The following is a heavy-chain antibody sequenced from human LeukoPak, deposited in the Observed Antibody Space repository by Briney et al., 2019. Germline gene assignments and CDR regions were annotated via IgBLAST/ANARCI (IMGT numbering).Heavy chain of an antibody. CDR2: VYSSGST. Sequence: SETLSLTCTVSGASISSYYWSWIRQPAGKGLEWIGRVYSSGSTNYNPSLKSRVTMSEDTSKNQFSLKLRSVTAADTAVYYCAGDPDGYNWFDSWGQGTQVTVST. CDR1: GASISSYY. V-gene: IGHV4-4*07. CDR3: AGDPDGYNWFDS. D-gene: IGHD1-14*01. J-gene: IGHJ5*01.